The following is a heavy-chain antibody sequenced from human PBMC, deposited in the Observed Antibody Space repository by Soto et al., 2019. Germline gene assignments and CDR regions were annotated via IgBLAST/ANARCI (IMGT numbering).Heavy chain of an antibody. CDR2: IWYDGSDK. Sequence: PGGSLRLSCAASGFTLSSNGMHWVRQAPGKGLEWVAFIWYDGSDKYYADSVKGRFTISRDNSKNTLYLQMDSLRAEDTAVYYCARDRYPNYPPDAFDIWGQGTLVTVSS. CDR1: GFTLSSNG. D-gene: IGHD4-4*01. V-gene: IGHV3-33*01. CDR3: ARDRYPNYPPDAFDI. J-gene: IGHJ3*02.